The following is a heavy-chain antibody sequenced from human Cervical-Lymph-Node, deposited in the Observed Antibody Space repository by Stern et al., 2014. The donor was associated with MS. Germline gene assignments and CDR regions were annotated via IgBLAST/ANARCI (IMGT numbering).Heavy chain of an antibody. V-gene: IGHV4-30-2*01. CDR2: IYHSGSS. J-gene: IGHJ3*02. D-gene: IGHD4-17*01. CDR3: ARSSTVTPNAFDI. CDR1: GGSISSGGYS. Sequence: VQLEESGSGLVKPSQTLSLTCAVSGGSISSGGYSWSWIRQPPGKGLEWIGCIYHSGSSYYNPSLRSRVTISVDRSKNQFSLKLSSVTAADTAVYYCARSSTVTPNAFDIWGQGTMVTVSS.